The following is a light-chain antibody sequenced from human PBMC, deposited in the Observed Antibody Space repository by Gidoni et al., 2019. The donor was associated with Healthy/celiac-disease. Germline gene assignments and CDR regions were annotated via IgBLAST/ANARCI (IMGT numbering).Light chain of an antibody. V-gene: IGKV1-9*01. Sequence: DIQLTQSPSFLSASVGDRVTITCRASQGISSYLAWYQQKTGKAPKLLIYAASTLQSGVQSRFSGSGSGTEFTLTISSLQPEDFATYYCQQLNSYLPTFGQGTRLEIK. CDR3: QQLNSYLPT. J-gene: IGKJ5*01. CDR2: AAS. CDR1: QGISSY.